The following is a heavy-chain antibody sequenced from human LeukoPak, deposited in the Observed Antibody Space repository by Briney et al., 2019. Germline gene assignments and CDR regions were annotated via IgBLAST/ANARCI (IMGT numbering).Heavy chain of an antibody. CDR1: GGSISSYY. CDR2: IYYSGST. CDR3: ARFSPAITIFHTRDWFDP. D-gene: IGHD3-3*01. V-gene: IGHV4-59*01. J-gene: IGHJ5*02. Sequence: SETLSLTCTVSGGSISSYYWSWIRQPPGKGLEWIGYIYYSGSTNYNPSLTSRVTISVDTSKNQFSLKLSSVTAADTAVYYCARFSPAITIFHTRDWFDPWGQGTLVTVSS.